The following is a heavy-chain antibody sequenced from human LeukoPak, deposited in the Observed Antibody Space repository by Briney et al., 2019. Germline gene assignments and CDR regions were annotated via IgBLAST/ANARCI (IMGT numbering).Heavy chain of an antibody. V-gene: IGHV3-23*01. CDR2: LGKDGRT. J-gene: IGHJ4*02. CDR3: ARVAPIYSSSLYYLDS. D-gene: IGHD6-13*01. Sequence: PGGSLRLSCAASGFSFSNYAMNWVRQSPGKGLEWVSSLGKDGRTFYADSVKGRFTISRDNSKNTLYLQMNSLRAEDTAVYYCARVAPIYSSSLYYLDSWGQGTLVAVSS. CDR1: GFSFSNYA.